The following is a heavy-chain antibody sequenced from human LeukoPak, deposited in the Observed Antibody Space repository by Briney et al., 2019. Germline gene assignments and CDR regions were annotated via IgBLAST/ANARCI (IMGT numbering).Heavy chain of an antibody. Sequence: PGGSLRLSCAASGFTFSSYAMTWVCQAPGKGLEWVSAVSSSGGVVYNADSVKGRFTISRDNSKKTLYLQMNSLRAEDTAVYFCAKADSLSEYYYGMDVWGQGTTVTVSS. CDR2: VSSSGGVV. CDR3: AKADSLSEYYYGMDV. CDR1: GFTFSSYA. V-gene: IGHV3-23*01. J-gene: IGHJ6*02. D-gene: IGHD2-8*01.